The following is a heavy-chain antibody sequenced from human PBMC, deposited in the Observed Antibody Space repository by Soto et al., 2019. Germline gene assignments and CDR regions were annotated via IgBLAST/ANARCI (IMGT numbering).Heavy chain of an antibody. Sequence: EVQLVESGGRLVQPGGSLRLSCAASGFSFNTYWMHWVRQAPGKGPVWVSRINSDGSVTDYAGSVKGRFTISRDNAKNTLSLQINSLGAEDPAVYYCASAMTSVRATSKVDYWGQGPLVTASS. J-gene: IGHJ4*02. CDR2: INSDGSVT. V-gene: IGHV3-74*01. CDR1: GFSFNTYW. CDR3: ASAMTSVRATSKVDY. D-gene: IGHD1-26*01.